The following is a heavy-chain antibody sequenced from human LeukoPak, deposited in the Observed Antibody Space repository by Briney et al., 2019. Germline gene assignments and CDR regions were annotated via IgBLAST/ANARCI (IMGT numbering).Heavy chain of an antibody. D-gene: IGHD1-26*01. CDR3: ARQVDGSPWVDY. CDR1: GGSINNYY. V-gene: IGHV4-59*08. Sequence: SETLSVTCTVSGGSINNYYWSWIRQPPGKGLGWIGYIYYSGSTNYNPSLKSRVTISVDTSKNQFSLKLSSVTAADTAVYYCARQVDGSPWVDYWGQGTLVTVSS. CDR2: IYYSGST. J-gene: IGHJ4*02.